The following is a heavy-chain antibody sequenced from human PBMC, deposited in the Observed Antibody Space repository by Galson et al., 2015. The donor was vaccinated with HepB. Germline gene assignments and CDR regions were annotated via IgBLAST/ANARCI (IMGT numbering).Heavy chain of an antibody. D-gene: IGHD3-22*01. CDR1: GFTFSTYG. CDR3: AKVLDLYDSSGYPEY. Sequence: SLRLSCAASGFTFSTYGFHWVRQAPGKGLEWVALISFDGGDKYYADSVKGRFTISRDNSKNTLYLHMNGLRVEGTAVYYCAKVLDLYDSSGYPEYWGQGTLVTVSS. V-gene: IGHV3-30*18. J-gene: IGHJ4*02. CDR2: ISFDGGDK.